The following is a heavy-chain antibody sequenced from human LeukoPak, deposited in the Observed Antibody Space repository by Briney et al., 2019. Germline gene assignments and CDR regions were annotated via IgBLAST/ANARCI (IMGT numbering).Heavy chain of an antibody. J-gene: IGHJ4*02. CDR1: GFTFSSYG. CDR2: ISYDGSNK. V-gene: IGHV3-30*18. D-gene: IGHD2-2*02. CDR3: AKLGYCSSTSCYTAGYEDY. Sequence: GGSLRLSCAASGFTFSSYGMHWVRQAPGKGLEWVAVISYDGSNKYYADSVKGRFTISRDNSKNTLYLQMNSLRAEDTAVYYCAKLGYCSSTSCYTAGYEDYWGQGTLVTVPS.